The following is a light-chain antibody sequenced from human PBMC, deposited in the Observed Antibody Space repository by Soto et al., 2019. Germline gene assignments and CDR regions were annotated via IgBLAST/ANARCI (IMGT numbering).Light chain of an antibody. J-gene: IGKJ2*01. Sequence: DIQMTQSPSSLSASVGDRVSITCRASQNINTYLNRYQQKPVKAPKLLIFGATSLQSGVPSRFSGSGSGRDCTLTISSLQPEEFANYYCQQSFSTFWTSGEGTKLEIK. CDR1: QNINTY. CDR3: QQSFSTFWT. CDR2: GAT. V-gene: IGKV1-39*01.